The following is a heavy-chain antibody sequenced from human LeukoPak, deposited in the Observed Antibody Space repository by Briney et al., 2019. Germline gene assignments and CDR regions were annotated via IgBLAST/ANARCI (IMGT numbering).Heavy chain of an antibody. CDR3: ARESGSYYYGMDV. CDR2: IYYSGST. CDR1: GGSISRYY. Sequence: SQTLSLTCTVSGGSISRYYWSWIRQPPGKGLEWIGYIYYSGSTNYNPSLKSRLTISVDTSKNQFSLKLSSVTAADTAVYYCARESGSYYYGMDVWGQGTTVTVSS. D-gene: IGHD1-26*01. J-gene: IGHJ6*02. V-gene: IGHV4-59*01.